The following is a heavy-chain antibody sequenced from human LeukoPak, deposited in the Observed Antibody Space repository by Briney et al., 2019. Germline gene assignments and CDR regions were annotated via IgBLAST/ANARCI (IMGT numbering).Heavy chain of an antibody. D-gene: IGHD2-15*01. CDR1: GGSISTFYY. J-gene: IGHJ4*02. Sequence: SETLSLTCTVSGGSISTFYYWTWIRQSPGKGLEWIGNIHSSGSTSYNPSLKGRVTMSVDTSKNQFSLRLSSVTATDTAVYYCVRPGQSSWWVYFNYWGPGTVVTVSS. V-gene: IGHV4-4*09. CDR3: VRPGQSSWWVYFNY. CDR2: IHSSGST.